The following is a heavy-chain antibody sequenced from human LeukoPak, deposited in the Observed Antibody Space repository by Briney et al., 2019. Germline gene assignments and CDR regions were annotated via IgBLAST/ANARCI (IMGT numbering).Heavy chain of an antibody. CDR3: ARRALYFDY. CDR2: IYSGGST. Sequence: GGSLRLSCAASGFTFSSYWMSWVRQAPGKGLEWVSLIYSGGSTYYADSVKGRFTISRDNSKNTLYLQMNSLRAEDTAVYYCARRALYFDYWGQGTLVTVSS. CDR1: GFTFSSYW. J-gene: IGHJ4*02. V-gene: IGHV3-53*01.